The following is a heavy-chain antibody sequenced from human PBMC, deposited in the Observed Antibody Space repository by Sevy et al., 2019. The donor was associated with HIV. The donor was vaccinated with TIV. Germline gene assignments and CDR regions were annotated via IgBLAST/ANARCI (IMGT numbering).Heavy chain of an antibody. CDR2: IYSGGST. D-gene: IGHD2-15*01. CDR1: EFTVSSNY. CDR3: AREDIVLGEGNYYGMDV. V-gene: IGHV3-53*01. J-gene: IGHJ6*02. Sequence: GGSLRLSCAASEFTVSSNYMSWVRQAPGKGLEWVLVIYSGGSTYYADSVKGRFTISRDNSQNTVYLQMNSLRAEDTAVYYCAREDIVLGEGNYYGMDVWGQGTTVTVSS.